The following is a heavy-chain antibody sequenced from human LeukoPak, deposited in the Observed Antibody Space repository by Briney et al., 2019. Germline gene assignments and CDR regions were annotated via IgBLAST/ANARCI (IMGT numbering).Heavy chain of an antibody. CDR3: ARRHSWIVGATTYDY. D-gene: IGHD1-26*01. Sequence: GGSLRLSCAASGFTFSSYAMHWVRQAPGKGLEWVAVISYDGSNKYYADSVKGRFTISRDNSKNTLYLQMNSLRAEDTAVYYCARRHSWIVGATTYDYWGQGTLVTVSS. J-gene: IGHJ4*02. V-gene: IGHV3-30-3*01. CDR1: GFTFSSYA. CDR2: ISYDGSNK.